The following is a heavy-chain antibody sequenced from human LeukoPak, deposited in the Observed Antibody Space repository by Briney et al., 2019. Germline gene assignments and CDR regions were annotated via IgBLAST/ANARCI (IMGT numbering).Heavy chain of an antibody. Sequence: GGFLRLSCAASGFAFSSYAMHWVRQAPGKGLEWVAVISYDGSNKYYADSVKGRFTISRDNSKNTLYLQMNSLRAEDTAVYYCTRTEPRGDYFDYWGQGTLVTVSS. D-gene: IGHD1-14*01. CDR3: TRTEPRGDYFDY. CDR2: ISYDGSNK. J-gene: IGHJ4*02. V-gene: IGHV3-30-3*01. CDR1: GFAFSSYA.